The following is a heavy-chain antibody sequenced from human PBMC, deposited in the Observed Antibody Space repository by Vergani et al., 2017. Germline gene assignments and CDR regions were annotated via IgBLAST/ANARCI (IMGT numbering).Heavy chain of an antibody. CDR2: IYYSGST. V-gene: IGHV4-59*01. J-gene: IGHJ2*01. Sequence: QVQLQESGPGLVKPSETLSLTCTVSGGSISSYYWSWIRQPPGKGLEWIGYIYYSGSTNYNPSLKSRVTISVDTSKNQFSLKLSSVTAADTGVYYCARETELVRVESWYFDLWGRGTLVTVSS. CDR1: GGSISSYY. D-gene: IGHD6-13*01. CDR3: ARETELVRVESWYFDL.